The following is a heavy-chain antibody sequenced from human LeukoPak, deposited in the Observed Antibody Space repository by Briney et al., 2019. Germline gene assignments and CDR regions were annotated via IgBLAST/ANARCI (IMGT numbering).Heavy chain of an antibody. D-gene: IGHD2-21*02. CDR3: ARGYCGGDCYSEYYYYYYGMDV. Sequence: ASVKVSCKASGYTFTGYYMHWVRQAPGQGLEWMGWINPNSGGTNYAQKFQGRVTMTRDTSISTAYMELSRLRSDDTAVYYCARGYCGGDCYSEYYYYYYGMDVWAKGPRSPSP. CDR1: GYTFTGYY. V-gene: IGHV1-2*02. CDR2: INPNSGGT. J-gene: IGHJ6*02.